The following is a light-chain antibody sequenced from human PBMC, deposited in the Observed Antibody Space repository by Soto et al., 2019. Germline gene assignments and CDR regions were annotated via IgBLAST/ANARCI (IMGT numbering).Light chain of an antibody. Sequence: AIQMTQSPSSLSASVGDRVTITCRASRDIGNDLGWYQQKPGKAPKHLIFAASNLQSGVPSRFSGGGSGTDFTLTISSLPAEDFATYYCLQHFNFSWIFGERTK. J-gene: IGKJ1*01. V-gene: IGKV1-6*01. CDR1: RDIGND. CDR3: LQHFNFSWI. CDR2: AAS.